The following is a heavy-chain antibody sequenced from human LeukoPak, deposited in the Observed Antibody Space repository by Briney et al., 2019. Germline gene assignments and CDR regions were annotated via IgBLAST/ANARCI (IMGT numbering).Heavy chain of an antibody. CDR1: GRSISSYY. V-gene: IGHV4-59*01. Sequence: SETLSLTCTVSGRSISSYYWSWIRQPPGKGLECIGYIYYSGNSNYNPSLKSRGTISVDTSKNQFSLKLSSVTAADTAVYYCARLSTFGYSYGYDWFDPWGQGTLVTVSS. J-gene: IGHJ5*02. CDR2: IYYSGNS. D-gene: IGHD5-18*01. CDR3: ARLSTFGYSYGYDWFDP.